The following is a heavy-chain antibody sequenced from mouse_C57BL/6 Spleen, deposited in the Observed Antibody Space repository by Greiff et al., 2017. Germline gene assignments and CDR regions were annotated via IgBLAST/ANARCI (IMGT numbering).Heavy chain of an antibody. CDR3: ARPDYGSSPFDY. CDR1: GFTFSDYG. V-gene: IGHV5-17*01. Sequence: EVKLVESGGGLVKPGGSLKLSCAASGFTFSDYGMHWVRQAPEKGLEWVAYISSGSSTIYYADTVKGRFTISRDNAKNTLFLQMTSLTSEDTAMYYCARPDYGSSPFDYWGQGTTLTVSS. J-gene: IGHJ2*01. D-gene: IGHD1-1*01. CDR2: ISSGSSTI.